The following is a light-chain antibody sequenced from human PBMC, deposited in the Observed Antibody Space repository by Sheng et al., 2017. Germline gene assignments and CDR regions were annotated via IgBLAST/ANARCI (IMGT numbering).Light chain of an antibody. CDR3: QQYGSSPST. J-gene: IGKJ5*01. Sequence: EIVLTQSPATLSLSPGQRATLSCRASQGVGSYLAWYQQKPGQAPRLLIYETSKRATGIPARFSGSGSGTDYTLIISSLEPEDSAVYYCQQYGSSPSTFGQGTRLEIK. CDR1: QGVGSY. V-gene: IGKV3-11*01. CDR2: ETS.